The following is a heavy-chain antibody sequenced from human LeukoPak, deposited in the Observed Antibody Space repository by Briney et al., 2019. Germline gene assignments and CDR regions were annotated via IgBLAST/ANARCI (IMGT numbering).Heavy chain of an antibody. D-gene: IGHD1-26*01. CDR1: GFTSSSYN. V-gene: IGHV3-48*01. CDR3: ARDLSWEPD. J-gene: IGHJ4*02. Sequence: GGSLRLSCAASGFTSSSYNMNWVHQAPGKGLEWVSYISSSGNTIYYADSVKGRFTISRDNAKSSLYLQMNSLRAEDTAVYYCARDLSWEPDWGQGTLVTVSS. CDR2: ISSSGNTI.